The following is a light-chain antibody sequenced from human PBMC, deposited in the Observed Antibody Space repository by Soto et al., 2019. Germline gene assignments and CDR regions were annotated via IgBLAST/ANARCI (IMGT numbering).Light chain of an antibody. J-gene: IGKJ4*01. CDR3: QQYNNWPPLT. Sequence: EVVMTQSPSSLSASPWERFTLSFMASHNIRSSLAWYQQRPGQAPRLLIYDASTRATGIPPRFSGSGSGTEFTLTISSLQSEDFAVYYCQQYNNWPPLTFGGGTKVDI. CDR1: HNIRSS. CDR2: DAS. V-gene: IGKV3-15*01.